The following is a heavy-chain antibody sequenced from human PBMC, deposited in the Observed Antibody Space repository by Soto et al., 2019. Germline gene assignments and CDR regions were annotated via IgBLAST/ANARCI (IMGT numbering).Heavy chain of an antibody. D-gene: IGHD1-7*01. CDR2: ISSSASRI. V-gene: IGHV3-48*03. CDR3: ASKVPGTTYFGY. Sequence: EVQLVESGGGLVQPGGSLRLSCAASGFTFSSFEMNWVRQAPGKGLEWISYISSSASRIYYADSVKGRFTISRDNAKNSLFLQMNSLRAEDTAIYYCASKVPGTTYFGYWGRGTLVTVSS. J-gene: IGHJ4*02. CDR1: GFTFSSFE.